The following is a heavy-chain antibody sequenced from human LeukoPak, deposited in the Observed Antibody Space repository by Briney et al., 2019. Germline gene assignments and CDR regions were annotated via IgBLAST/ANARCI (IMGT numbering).Heavy chain of an antibody. V-gene: IGHV3-7*01. Sequence: GGSLRLSCAASGFTFSSYEMTWVRQAPGKGLEWVANMNQDGSGKYYMDSVKGRFAISRDNAKNSLYLQMNNLRVEDTAVYYCARDNDRKDDSWGQGTLVTVSS. CDR3: ARDNDRKDDS. CDR2: MNQDGSGK. D-gene: IGHD3-16*01. CDR1: GFTFSSYE. J-gene: IGHJ5*02.